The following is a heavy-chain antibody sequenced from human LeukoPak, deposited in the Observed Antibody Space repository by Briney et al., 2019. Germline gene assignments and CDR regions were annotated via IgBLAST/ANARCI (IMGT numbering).Heavy chain of an antibody. V-gene: IGHV1-18*01. Sequence: ASVKVSCKASGYTFTSYGISWVRQAPGQGLEWMGWISACNGNTNYAQKLQGRVTMTTDTSTSTAYMELRSLRSDDTAVYYCATNIAVAGTGDYWGQGTLVTVSS. J-gene: IGHJ4*02. CDR1: GYTFTSYG. CDR3: ATNIAVAGTGDY. D-gene: IGHD6-19*01. CDR2: ISACNGNT.